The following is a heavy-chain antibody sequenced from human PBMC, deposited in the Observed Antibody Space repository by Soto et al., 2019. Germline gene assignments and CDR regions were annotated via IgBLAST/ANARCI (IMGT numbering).Heavy chain of an antibody. J-gene: IGHJ4*02. D-gene: IGHD2-15*01. V-gene: IGHV4-4*02. CDR2: IYHSGST. CDR3: ARDARYAYCSGGSCPIDY. CDR1: GGSISSSNW. Sequence: PSETLSLTCAVSGGSISSSNWWSWVRQPPGKRLEWIGEIYHSGSTNYNPSLKSRVTISVDKSKNQFSLKLSSVTAADTAVYYCARDARYAYCSGGSCPIDYWGQGTLVTVSS.